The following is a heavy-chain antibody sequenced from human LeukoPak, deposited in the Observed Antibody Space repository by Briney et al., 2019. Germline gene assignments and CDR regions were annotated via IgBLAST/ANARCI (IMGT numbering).Heavy chain of an antibody. Sequence: PSETLSLTCTVSGGSISSYYWSWLRQPAGKGLEWIERIYTSGSTNYNPSLKSRVTMSVDTSKNQFSLKLSSVTAADTAVYYCARERGGWESGYDYKSYCYYMDFWGKGTTVTVSS. CDR1: GGSISSYY. CDR2: IYTSGST. D-gene: IGHD5-12*01. J-gene: IGHJ6*03. V-gene: IGHV4-4*07. CDR3: ARERGGWESGYDYKSYCYYMDF.